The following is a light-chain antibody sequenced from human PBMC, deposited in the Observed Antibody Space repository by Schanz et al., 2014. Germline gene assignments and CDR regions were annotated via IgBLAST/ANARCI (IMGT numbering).Light chain of an antibody. CDR2: HAS. V-gene: IGKV3-20*01. CDR1: QTVRNSY. J-gene: IGKJ1*01. CDR3: QQYGSSPGT. Sequence: DIVLTQSPGSLSLSPGERGTLSCRASQTVRNSYLAWYQQKPGQAPRLLIYHASSRATGIPDRFSGSGSGTDFTITISRLEPEDFAVYYCQQYGSSPGTFGPGTKVEIK.